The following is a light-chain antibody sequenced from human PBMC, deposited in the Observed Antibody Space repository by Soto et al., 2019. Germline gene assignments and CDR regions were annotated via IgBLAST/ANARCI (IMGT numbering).Light chain of an antibody. J-gene: IGKJ1*01. CDR2: GAS. V-gene: IGKV3-20*01. CDR1: QSFVNMY. CDR3: QQFGSSPRT. Sequence: ERVLTQSPGTVSLSPXVRATLSCRASQSFVNMYLAWYQQKPGQAPRLLMYGASRRPTGIPDRFSGSGSGTDFTLTISRLEPEDFAVYYCQQFGSSPRTFGQGTKVDI.